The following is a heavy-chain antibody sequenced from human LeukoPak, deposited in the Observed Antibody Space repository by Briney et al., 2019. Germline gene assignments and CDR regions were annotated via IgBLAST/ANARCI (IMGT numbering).Heavy chain of an antibody. Sequence: GASVKVSCKASGGTFSSYAISWVRQAPGQGLEWMGRINPNSGGTNYAQKFQGRVTMTRDTSISTAYMELSRLRSDDTAVYYCARMRGYAFDIWGQGTMVTVSS. V-gene: IGHV1-2*06. CDR1: GGTFSSYA. CDR3: ARMRGYAFDI. D-gene: IGHD3-22*01. J-gene: IGHJ3*02. CDR2: INPNSGGT.